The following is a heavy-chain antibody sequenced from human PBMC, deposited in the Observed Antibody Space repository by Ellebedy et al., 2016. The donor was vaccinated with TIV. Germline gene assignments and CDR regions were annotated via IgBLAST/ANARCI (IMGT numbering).Heavy chain of an antibody. D-gene: IGHD3-10*01. Sequence: AASVKVSCKASGYTFTDYRLDWVRQAPGHGLEWMGWINPNGGGIHYVQKFQGRVTMTGDTSISTVYMELSSLTSEDTALYYCARVQGPRFGDLYYGMDVWGQGTTVTVSS. J-gene: IGHJ6*02. CDR1: GYTFTDYR. CDR2: INPNGGGI. V-gene: IGHV1-2*02. CDR3: ARVQGPRFGDLYYGMDV.